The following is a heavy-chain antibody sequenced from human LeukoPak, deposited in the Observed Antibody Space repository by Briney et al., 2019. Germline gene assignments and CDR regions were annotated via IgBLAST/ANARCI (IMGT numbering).Heavy chain of an antibody. Sequence: PSETLSLTCTVSGGSISSYYWSWIRQPPGKGLEWIGEINHSGSTNYNPSLKSRVTISVDTSKNQFSLKLSSVTAADTAVYYCARTRAYYFDYWGQGTLVTVSS. J-gene: IGHJ4*02. CDR1: GGSISSYY. D-gene: IGHD3-10*01. V-gene: IGHV4-34*01. CDR3: ARTRAYYFDY. CDR2: INHSGST.